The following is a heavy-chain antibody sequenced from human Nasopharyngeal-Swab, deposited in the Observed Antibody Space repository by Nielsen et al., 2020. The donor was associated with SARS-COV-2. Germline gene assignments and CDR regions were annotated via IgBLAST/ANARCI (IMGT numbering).Heavy chain of an antibody. Sequence: GGSLRLSCAASGFTFNNYKFNWVRQAPGKGLEWVSSISSSSRYIYYAYSVKGRLTISRDNAKNSLYLQMNSLRAADTAVYYCARDGLDYDFWSAYFIDVWGQGTTVTVSS. J-gene: IGHJ6*02. D-gene: IGHD3-3*01. V-gene: IGHV3-21*01. CDR3: ARDGLDYDFWSAYFIDV. CDR2: ISSSSRYI. CDR1: GFTFNNYK.